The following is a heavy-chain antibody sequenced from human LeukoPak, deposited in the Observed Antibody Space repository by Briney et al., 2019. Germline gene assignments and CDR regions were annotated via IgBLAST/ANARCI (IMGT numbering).Heavy chain of an antibody. V-gene: IGHV3-21*01. J-gene: IGHJ4*02. CDR2: ISSSSSKI. CDR3: ARDDFDSGSPDFDY. CDR1: GFAFSPYT. D-gene: IGHD3-10*01. Sequence: GGSLRLSCTASGFAFSPYTMNWVRQAPGKGLEWISSISSSSSKIDYADSIKGRFTISRDNAMNSLDLQINSLRAEDTAVYYCARDDFDSGSPDFDYWGQGTLVTVSS.